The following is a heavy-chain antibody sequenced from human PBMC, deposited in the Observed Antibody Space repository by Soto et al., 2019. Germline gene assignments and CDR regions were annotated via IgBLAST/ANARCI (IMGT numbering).Heavy chain of an antibody. V-gene: IGHV4-31*03. CDR3: ARGFDDILTGYYTWFDP. J-gene: IGHJ5*02. CDR2: IDYSGST. D-gene: IGHD3-9*01. CDR1: CGSISSGGYY. Sequence: TSETLSLTCTVSCGSISSGGYYWSWIRQHPGKGLEWIGYIDYSGSTYYNPSLKSRVTISVDTSKNQFSLKLSSVTAADTAVYYCARGFDDILTGYYTWFDPWGQGTLVTVSS.